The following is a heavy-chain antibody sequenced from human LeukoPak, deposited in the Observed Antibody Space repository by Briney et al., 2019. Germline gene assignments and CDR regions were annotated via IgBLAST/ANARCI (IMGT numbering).Heavy chain of an antibody. V-gene: IGHV3-23*01. CDR3: AKPSGYSHSGAFDY. D-gene: IGHD5-18*01. CDR1: GFTFSNNP. J-gene: IGHJ4*02. CDR2: ISGSGGNT. Sequence: LPGGSLRLSCVGSGFTFSNNPLSWVRQAPGKGLEWVSAISGSGGNTYYADSVRGRFTISRDNSKNTLFLQMNTLRADDTAVYYCAKPSGYSHSGAFDYWGQGTLVTVSS.